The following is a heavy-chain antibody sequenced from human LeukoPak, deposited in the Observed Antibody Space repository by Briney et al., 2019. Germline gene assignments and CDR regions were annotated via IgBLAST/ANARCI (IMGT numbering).Heavy chain of an antibody. CDR2: VNSDGSGT. V-gene: IGHV3-74*01. CDR1: GFTFSRYS. J-gene: IGHJ4*02. D-gene: IGHD3-16*01. CDR3: VCLGLGGLSLD. Sequence: GGSLKLSCAASGFTFSRYSMHWVRQAPGKGLVWVSHVNSDGSGTDYADSVKGRFTISRDNAKNTLYLQMNSLRVEDTAVYYCVCLGLGGLSLDWGQGTLVTVSS.